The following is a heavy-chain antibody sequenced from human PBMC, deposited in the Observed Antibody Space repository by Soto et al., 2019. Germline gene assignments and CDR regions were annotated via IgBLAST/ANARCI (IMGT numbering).Heavy chain of an antibody. V-gene: IGHV3-33*01. Sequence: GGSLRLSCAASGFTFSSYGMHWVRQAPGKGLEWVAVIWYDGINKYYADSVKGRFTISRDNSKNTLYLQMNSLRAEDTAVYYCARAHGYGADPGDYWGQGTLVTVSS. CDR3: ARAHGYGADPGDY. CDR2: IWYDGINK. D-gene: IGHD4-17*01. CDR1: GFTFSSYG. J-gene: IGHJ4*02.